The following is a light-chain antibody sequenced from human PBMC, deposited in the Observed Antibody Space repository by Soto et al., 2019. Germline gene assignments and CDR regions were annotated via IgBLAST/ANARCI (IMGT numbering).Light chain of an antibody. V-gene: IGKV1-27*01. CDR3: HKYNGART. Sequence: DIQMTQSPSSLSASVGDRVTITCRARQGISNYLAWYQQQPGKVPTVMIYDESTLQSGDPYRFSCRGSGTDLTCTISGLQPEAVATYYCHKYNGARTFGQGTNVEIK. CDR2: DES. CDR1: QGISNY. J-gene: IGKJ1*01.